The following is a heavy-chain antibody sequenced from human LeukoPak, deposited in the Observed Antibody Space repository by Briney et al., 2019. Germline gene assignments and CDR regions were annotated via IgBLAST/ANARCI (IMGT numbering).Heavy chain of an antibody. V-gene: IGHV4-34*01. Sequence: SETLSLTCAVYGGSFRGYYWSWIRQPPGKGLEWIGEINHSGSTHYNPSLKSRVTISVDTSKNQFSLKLSSVTAADTAVYYCARRYSYSSLPDYWGPGTLVTVSS. CDR3: ARRYSYSSLPDY. J-gene: IGHJ4*02. CDR1: GGSFRGYY. D-gene: IGHD6-19*01. CDR2: INHSGST.